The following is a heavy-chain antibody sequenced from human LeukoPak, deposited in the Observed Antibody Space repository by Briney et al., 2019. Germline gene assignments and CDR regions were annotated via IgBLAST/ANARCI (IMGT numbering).Heavy chain of an antibody. CDR3: ARDPSSTVVMKYYFDY. V-gene: IGHV1-69*04. D-gene: IGHD4-23*01. Sequence: SVKVSCKASGGTFSSYAISWVRQAPGQGLEWMGRIIPIFGIANYAQKFQGRVTITADKSTSSAYMEVSSLRSEETAVYYCARDPSSTVVMKYYFDYCGQGTLVTVSS. CDR2: IIPIFGIA. CDR1: GGTFSSYA. J-gene: IGHJ4*02.